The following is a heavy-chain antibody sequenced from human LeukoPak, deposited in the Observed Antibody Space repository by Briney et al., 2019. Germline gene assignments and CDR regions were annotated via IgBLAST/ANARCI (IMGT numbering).Heavy chain of an antibody. CDR3: ARANYGGNGKDYFDY. J-gene: IGHJ4*02. D-gene: IGHD4-23*01. Sequence: SETLSLTCTVSGGSISSSSYYWGWIRQPPGKGLEWIGSIYYSGSTYYNPSLKSRVTISVDTSKNQFSLKLSSVTAADTAVYYCARANYGGNGKDYFDYWGQGTLVTVSS. CDR2: IYYSGST. CDR1: GGSISSSSYY. V-gene: IGHV4-39*07.